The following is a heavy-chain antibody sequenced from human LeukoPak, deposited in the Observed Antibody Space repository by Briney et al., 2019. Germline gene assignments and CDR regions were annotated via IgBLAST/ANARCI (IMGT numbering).Heavy chain of an antibody. D-gene: IGHD6-13*01. J-gene: IGHJ6*03. CDR1: GFTFSSYS. CDR3: AREAQQLVDLYYYYYYMDV. V-gene: IGHV3-48*02. CDR2: ISSSSSTI. Sequence: GGSLRLSCAASGFTFSSYSMNWVRQAPGKGLEWVSYISSSSSTIYYADSVKSRFTISRDNAKNSLYLQMNSLRDEDTAVYYCAREAQQLVDLYYYYYYMDVWGKGTTVTVSS.